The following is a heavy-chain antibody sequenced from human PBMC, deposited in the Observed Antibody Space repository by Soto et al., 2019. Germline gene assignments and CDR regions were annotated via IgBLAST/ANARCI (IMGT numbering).Heavy chain of an antibody. V-gene: IGHV1-69*13. CDR2: TIPIFGTA. Sequence: SVNVSCNASAGTFSSYSISWVRQAPGQGLEWMGGTIPIFGTANYAQKFQGRVTITADESTSTAYMELSSLRSEDTAVYYCARRHFWSGKILGTDYYYGMDVWGQGTTVTVSS. D-gene: IGHD3-3*02. CDR1: AGTFSSYS. CDR3: ARRHFWSGKILGTDYYYGMDV. J-gene: IGHJ6*02.